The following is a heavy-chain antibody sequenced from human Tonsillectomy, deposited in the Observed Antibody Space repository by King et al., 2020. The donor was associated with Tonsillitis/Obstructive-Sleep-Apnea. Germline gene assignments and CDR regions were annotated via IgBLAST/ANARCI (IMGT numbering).Heavy chain of an antibody. J-gene: IGHJ6*03. D-gene: IGHD3-9*01. CDR1: GFTFSNAW. CDR2: IKSKTDGGTT. CDR3: TASPGGGRYLDWLFGYYYYVDV. Sequence: VQLVESGGGLVKPGGSLRLSCAASGFTFSNAWMSWVRQAPGKGLEWVGRIKSKTDGGTTDYAAPVKGRFTITRDDSKNTLYLQMNSLKTEDTAVYYCTASPGGGRYLDWLFGYYYYVDVWGKGTTVTVSS. V-gene: IGHV3-15*01.